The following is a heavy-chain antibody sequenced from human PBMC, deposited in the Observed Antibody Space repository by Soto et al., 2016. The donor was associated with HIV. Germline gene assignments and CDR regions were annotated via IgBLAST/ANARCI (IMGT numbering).Heavy chain of an antibody. Sequence: QVQLVQSGAEVKKPGASVKVSCKASGYIFTNYFMHWVRQAPGQGLEWMGIINPSGGATTYAQKFQGRVTMTRDTSTNTVYMELSSLRSEDTAVYYCARGKCSGGSCYFDYWGQGTLVTVSS. CDR1: GYIFTNYF. D-gene: IGHD2-15*01. J-gene: IGHJ4*02. V-gene: IGHV1-46*01. CDR3: ARGKCSGGSCYFDY. CDR2: INPSGGAT.